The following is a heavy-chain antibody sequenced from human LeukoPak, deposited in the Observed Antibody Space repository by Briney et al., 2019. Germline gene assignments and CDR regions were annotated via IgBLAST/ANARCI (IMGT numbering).Heavy chain of an antibody. V-gene: IGHV3-48*03. J-gene: IGHJ3*02. CDR2: ISSSGSPI. CDR1: GFTFSSFD. CDR3: ATQGRSTKLGI. D-gene: IGHD2-2*01. Sequence: GGSLRLSCAASGFTFSSFDMNWVRQAPGKGLEWISYISSSGSPIYCADSVKGRFTISRNNAKNSLYLQMNSLRAEDTAVYYCATQGRSTKLGIWGQGTMVTVSS.